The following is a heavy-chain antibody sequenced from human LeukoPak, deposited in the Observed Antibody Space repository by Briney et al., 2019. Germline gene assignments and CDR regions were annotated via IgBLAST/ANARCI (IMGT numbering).Heavy chain of an antibody. CDR3: ARFRRQQLVLSYYYYYMDV. V-gene: IGHV4-61*01. CDR2: IYYSGST. D-gene: IGHD6-13*01. J-gene: IGHJ6*03. CDR1: GYSISSGYY. Sequence: SETLSLTCSVSGYSISSGYYWSWIRQPPGKGLEWIGYIYYSGSTNYNPSLKSRVTISVDTSKNQFSLKLSSVTAADTAVYYCARFRRQQLVLSYYYYYMDVWGKGTTVTVSS.